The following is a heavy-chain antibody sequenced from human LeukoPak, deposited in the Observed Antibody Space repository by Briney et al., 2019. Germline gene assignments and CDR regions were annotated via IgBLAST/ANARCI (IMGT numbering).Heavy chain of an antibody. CDR1: GVTFSSNW. J-gene: IGHJ5*02. Sequence: GGSLRLSCAASGVTFSSNWMLWGRQALAGGLVWFSRIQIDERTRIYAYSVKSRFTISRGNATNTLYLRMNSLRDEDAAVYYCARVAGYSSSVDAWFDPWGQGTLVTVSS. CDR2: IQIDERTR. CDR3: ARVAGYSSSVDAWFDP. V-gene: IGHV3-74*01. D-gene: IGHD6-13*01.